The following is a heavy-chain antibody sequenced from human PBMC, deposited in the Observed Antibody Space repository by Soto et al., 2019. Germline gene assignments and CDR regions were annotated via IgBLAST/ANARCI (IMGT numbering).Heavy chain of an antibody. CDR1: GGSFSTYY. D-gene: IGHD1-26*01. Sequence: QLQQWGAGLLKPSETLSLTCVVSGGSFSTYYYNWIRQSPGKGLEWIGEINHSGSNNYSPSLKSRVTMSLDTSKNQFSLKLTSVSAADTAVYYCARGGSNAWQGALDIGGQGTMVTVSS. CDR3: ARGGSNAWQGALDI. V-gene: IGHV4-34*01. J-gene: IGHJ3*02. CDR2: INHSGSN.